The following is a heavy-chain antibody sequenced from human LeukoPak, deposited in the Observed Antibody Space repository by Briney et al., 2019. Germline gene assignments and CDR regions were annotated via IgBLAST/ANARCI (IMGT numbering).Heavy chain of an antibody. CDR1: GFTFSSYG. Sequence: GGSLRLSCAASGFTFSSYGMHWVRQAPGKGLEWVAVISYDGSNKYYADSVKGRFTISRDNSKNTLYLQMNSLRAEDTAVYYCVRDQIAGNWFDPWGQGTLVTVSS. D-gene: IGHD2-21*01. J-gene: IGHJ5*02. V-gene: IGHV3-30*03. CDR2: ISYDGSNK. CDR3: VRDQIAGNWFDP.